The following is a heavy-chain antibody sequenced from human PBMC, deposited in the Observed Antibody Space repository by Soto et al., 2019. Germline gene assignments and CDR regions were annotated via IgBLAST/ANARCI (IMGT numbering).Heavy chain of an antibody. CDR1: GYDFTSYG. V-gene: IGHV1-18*01. CDR2: ISAYNGKR. CDR3: ARGRIVASIHDAFEI. J-gene: IGHJ3*02. Sequence: QGQLLQSGDEVKKPGASVRVSCRASGYDFTSYGISWVRQAPGQGLEWVSWISAYNGKRYTAQKFQGRVTTTLDTSTDTAHMELGDLTSADTAVYYCARGRIVASIHDAFEIWGQGTMVAVSS. D-gene: IGHD2-21*01.